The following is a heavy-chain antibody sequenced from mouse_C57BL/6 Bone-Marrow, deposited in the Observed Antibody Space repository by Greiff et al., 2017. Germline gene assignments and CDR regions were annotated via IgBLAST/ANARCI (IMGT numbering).Heavy chain of an antibody. Sequence: QVQLQQPGAELVKPGASVKMSCKASGYTFTSYWITWVKQRPGQGLEWIGDIYPGSGSTNYNEKFKSKATLTVDTSSSTAYMQLSRLTSEDSAVYYCARIYYGNYVFDYWGQGTTLTVSS. D-gene: IGHD2-1*01. CDR1: GYTFTSYW. CDR2: IYPGSGST. J-gene: IGHJ2*01. V-gene: IGHV1-55*01. CDR3: ARIYYGNYVFDY.